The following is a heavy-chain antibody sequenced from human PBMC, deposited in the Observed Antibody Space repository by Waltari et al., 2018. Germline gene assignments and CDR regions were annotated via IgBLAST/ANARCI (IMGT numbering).Heavy chain of an antibody. CDR1: GSSISGFY. Sequence: QVQLQESGPSLLKPSEPLSLICTVYGSSISGFYWSWVRQPPGKGLDWIGYIYYTGSTNFNPSLKSRVTMSVDTSKNQFSLKLSSVTAADTAFYYCARGGGGDWEWFDPWGQGTLVTVSS. J-gene: IGHJ5*02. CDR2: IYYTGST. D-gene: IGHD2-21*02. CDR3: ARGGGGDWEWFDP. V-gene: IGHV4-59*01.